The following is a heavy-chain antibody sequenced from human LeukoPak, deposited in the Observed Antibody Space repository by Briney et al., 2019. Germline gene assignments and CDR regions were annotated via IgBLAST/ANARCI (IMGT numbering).Heavy chain of an antibody. D-gene: IGHD3-10*01. CDR3: AREAMVRGVLFV. J-gene: IGHJ6*04. CDR2: INPNSGGT. V-gene: IGHV1-2*02. Sequence: ASVKVSCKASGYTFTRYYMHWVRQAPGQGLEWMGWINPNSGGTNYAQKFQGRVTMTRDRSISTAYMELSRLRSDDTAVYYCAREAMVRGVLFVWGKGTTVTVSS. CDR1: GYTFTRYY.